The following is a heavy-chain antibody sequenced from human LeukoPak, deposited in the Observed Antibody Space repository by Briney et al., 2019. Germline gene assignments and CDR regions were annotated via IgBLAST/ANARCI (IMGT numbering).Heavy chain of an antibody. CDR1: GFSFSSYW. Sequence: GGSLRLSCAASGFSFSSYWMSWVRQAPGKGLEWVANIKQDGSEKYYVDSVKGRFTISRDNAKNSLYLQMNSLRAEDTAVYYCARLVVSYDILTGYYRKTDYWGQGTLVTVSS. V-gene: IGHV3-7*01. J-gene: IGHJ4*02. CDR3: ARLVVSYDILTGYYRKTDY. D-gene: IGHD3-9*01. CDR2: IKQDGSEK.